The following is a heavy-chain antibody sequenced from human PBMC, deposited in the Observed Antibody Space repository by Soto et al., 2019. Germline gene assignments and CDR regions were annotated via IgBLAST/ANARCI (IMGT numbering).Heavy chain of an antibody. V-gene: IGHV1-18*01. D-gene: IGHD2-8*02. J-gene: IGHJ4*02. CDR2: ISAYNGNT. CDR1: GYTFTSYG. Sequence: ASVKVSCKASGYTFTSYGISWVRQAPGQGLEWMGWISAYNGNTNYAQKLQGRVTMTTDTSTSTAYMELRSLRSDDTAVYYCARDHKRQVRWSCNYWGQGTLVTVSS. CDR3: ARDHKRQVRWSCNY.